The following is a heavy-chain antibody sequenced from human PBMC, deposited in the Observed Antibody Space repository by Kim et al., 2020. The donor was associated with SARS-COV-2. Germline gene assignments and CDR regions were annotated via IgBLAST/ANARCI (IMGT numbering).Heavy chain of an antibody. V-gene: IGHV4-59*01. CDR1: GGSISSYY. D-gene: IGHD3-22*01. CDR2: IYYSGST. J-gene: IGHJ4*02. Sequence: SETLSLTCTVSGGSISSYYWSWIRQPPGKGLEWIGYIYYSGSTNYNPSLKSRVTISVDTSKNQFSLKLSSVTAADTAVYYCAGTSGNYYDSSGYYPADYWGQGTLVTVSS. CDR3: AGTSGNYYDSSGYYPADY.